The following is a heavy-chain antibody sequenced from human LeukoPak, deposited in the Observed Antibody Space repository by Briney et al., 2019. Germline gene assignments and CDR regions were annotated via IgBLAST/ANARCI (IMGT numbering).Heavy chain of an antibody. D-gene: IGHD2-21*02. J-gene: IGHJ5*02. CDR3: ARGEVVVGTENNWSAP. V-gene: IGHV1-18*01. CDR1: GYTFTSYG. CDR2: ISAYNGNT. Sequence: ASVKVSCKASGYTFTSYGISWVRQAPGQGLEWMGWISAYNGNTNYAQKLQGRVTMTTDTSTSTAYMELRSLRSDDTAVYYCARGEVVVGTENNWSAPGGQGPLVTVSS.